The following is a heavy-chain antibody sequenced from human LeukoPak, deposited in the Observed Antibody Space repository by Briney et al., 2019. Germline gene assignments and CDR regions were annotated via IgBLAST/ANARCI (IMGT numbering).Heavy chain of an antibody. CDR1: GYSFTSYW. D-gene: IGHD3-22*01. Sequence: GESLKISCKGSGYSFTSYWIGWVRQMPGKGLEWMGIIYPGDSDTRYSPSYQGQVTISADKSIGTAYLQWSSLKASDTAMYYCATPGGYYYDSSGYYGLDYWGQGTLVTVSS. J-gene: IGHJ4*02. CDR3: ATPGGYYYDSSGYYGLDY. CDR2: IYPGDSDT. V-gene: IGHV5-51*01.